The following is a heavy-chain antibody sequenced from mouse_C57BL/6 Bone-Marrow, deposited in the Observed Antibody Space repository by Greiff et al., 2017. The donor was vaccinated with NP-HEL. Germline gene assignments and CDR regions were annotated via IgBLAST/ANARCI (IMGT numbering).Heavy chain of an antibody. J-gene: IGHJ2*01. Sequence: VQLVESGAELVRPGASVTLSCKASGYTFTDYEMHWVKQTPVHGLEWIGAIDPETGGTAYNQKFKGKAILTADKSSSTAYMELRSLTSEDSAVYYCTRWWLLGFDYWGQGTTLTVSS. CDR2: IDPETGGT. CDR1: GYTFTDYE. V-gene: IGHV1-15*01. D-gene: IGHD2-3*01. CDR3: TRWWLLGFDY.